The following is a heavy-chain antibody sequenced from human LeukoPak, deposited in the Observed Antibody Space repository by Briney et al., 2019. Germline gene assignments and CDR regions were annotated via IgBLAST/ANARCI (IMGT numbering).Heavy chain of an antibody. CDR3: ASRYYDILTGYYTYFQH. CDR2: IKQDGSEK. Sequence: PGGSLRLSCAASGFTFSSYWMSWVRQAPGKGLEWVANIKQDGSEKYYVDSVKGRFTISRDNAKNSLYLQMNSLRAEDTAVYYCASRYYDILTGYYTYFQHWGQGTLVIVSS. CDR1: GFTFSSYW. D-gene: IGHD3-9*01. V-gene: IGHV3-7*03. J-gene: IGHJ1*01.